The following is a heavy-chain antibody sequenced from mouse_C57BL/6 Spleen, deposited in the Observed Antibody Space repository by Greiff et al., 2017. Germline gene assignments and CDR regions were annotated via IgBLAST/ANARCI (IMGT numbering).Heavy chain of an antibody. CDR3: ARETAQATSFAY. CDR2: IYPGDGDT. V-gene: IGHV1-80*01. J-gene: IGHJ3*01. CDR1: GYAFSSYW. Sequence: VKLQESGAELVKPGASVKISCKASGYAFSSYWMNWVKQRPGKGLEWIGQIYPGDGDTNYNGKFKGKATLTADKSSSTAYMQLSSLTSEDSAVYFCARETAQATSFAYWGQGTLVTVSA. D-gene: IGHD3-2*02.